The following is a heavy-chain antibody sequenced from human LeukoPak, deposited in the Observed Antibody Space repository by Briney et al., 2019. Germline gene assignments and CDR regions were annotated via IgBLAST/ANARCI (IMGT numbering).Heavy chain of an antibody. V-gene: IGHV1-69*13. CDR2: IIPICVTA. CDR3: ARAKPLPYSGSYGY. CDR1: GGTFSSYA. Sequence: ASVKVSCKSSGGTFSSYAISWVRQAPGQGLELMGVIIPICVTANYAQKFQGRVTITADESTSTAYMELSSLRSEDTAVYYCARAKPLPYSGSYGYWGQGTLVTVSS. J-gene: IGHJ4*02. D-gene: IGHD1-26*01.